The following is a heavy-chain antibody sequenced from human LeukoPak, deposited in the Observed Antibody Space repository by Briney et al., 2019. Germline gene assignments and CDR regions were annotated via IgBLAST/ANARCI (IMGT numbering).Heavy chain of an antibody. CDR2: ISYTGIT. J-gene: IGHJ5*02. CDR1: GGSISSYY. V-gene: IGHV4-59*08. CDR3: ARLNCGGDCYSGWFDP. Sequence: SETLSLTCTVSGGSISSYYWSWIRQPPVKGLEWIGYISYTGITNYKPSLKSRLTISVDTSKNQFSLKLSSVTAADMAVYYCARLNCGGDCYSGWFDPWGQGILVTVSS. D-gene: IGHD2-21*02.